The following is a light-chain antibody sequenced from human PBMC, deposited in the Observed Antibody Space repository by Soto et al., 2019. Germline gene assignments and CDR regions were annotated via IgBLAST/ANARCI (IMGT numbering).Light chain of an antibody. CDR1: IRDVGNYNR. V-gene: IGLV2-18*02. CDR2: EVT. J-gene: IGLJ3*02. Sequence: QSALTQPPSVFGSPGQSVTISCTGTIRDVGNYNRVSWYQQPPGTAPKLMIYEVTNRPSGVPYRFSGSKSGKSASLTISGLQAEDEADYYCSSYTTNNTLVFGGGTKLTVL. CDR3: SSYTTNNTLV.